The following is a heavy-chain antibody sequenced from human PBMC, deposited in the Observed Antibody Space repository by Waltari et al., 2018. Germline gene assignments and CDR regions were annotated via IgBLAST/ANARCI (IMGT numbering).Heavy chain of an antibody. CDR2: IFSVGNT. J-gene: IGHJ4*02. CDR3: ASSPKEGY. Sequence: EVQLVESGGGLIQPGGSLRVSCAASGFTVNNNYMIWVRQAPGKGLEWVSLIFSVGNTFYADSVRGRFTISRDSSKNTLYLQMNSLRTEDTAIYYCASSPKEGYWGQGTLVTVSS. V-gene: IGHV3-53*01. CDR1: GFTVNNNY.